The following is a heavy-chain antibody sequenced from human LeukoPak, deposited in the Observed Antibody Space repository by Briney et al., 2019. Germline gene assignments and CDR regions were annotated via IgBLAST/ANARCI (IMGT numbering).Heavy chain of an antibody. J-gene: IGHJ4*02. CDR2: LYYNGTT. CDR1: AASIASRNHY. V-gene: IGHV4-30-4*01. CDR3: ARVVYYYDSSGSPIPYYFDY. Sequence: PSQTLSLTCTVSAASIASRNHYWNWLRQPPGKGLEWIAHLYYNGTTHYTPSLKSRVSICVDTSKDRFSLKLSSVTDADTAVYYWARVVYYYDSSGSPIPYYFDYWGQGALVTASS. D-gene: IGHD3-22*01.